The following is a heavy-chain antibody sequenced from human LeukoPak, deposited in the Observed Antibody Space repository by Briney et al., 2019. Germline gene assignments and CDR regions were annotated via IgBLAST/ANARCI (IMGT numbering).Heavy chain of an antibody. J-gene: IGHJ6*03. CDR3: ARPSTYYCSSTSCYGYYYYMDV. CDR2: INHSGST. Sequence: PRGSLRLSCAASGFTFSRSVMHWIRQPPGKGLEWIGEINHSGSTNYNPSLKSRVTISVDTSKNQFSLKLSSVTAADTAVYYCARPSTYYCSSTSCYGYYYYMDVWGKGTTVTVSS. D-gene: IGHD2-2*01. CDR1: GFTFSRSV. V-gene: IGHV4-34*01.